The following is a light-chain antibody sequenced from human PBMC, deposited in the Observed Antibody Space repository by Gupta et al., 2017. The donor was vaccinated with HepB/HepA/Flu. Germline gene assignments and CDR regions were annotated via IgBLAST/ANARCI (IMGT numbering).Light chain of an antibody. Sequence: QSALTQPASVYGSPGQSITISCTGTSSDVGDYNYVSWYQQHSGKAPTLLIYDVTNRPSGVSNRFSGSKSGNTASLSISVLQAEDEADYYCSSSSSSSTRVFGTGTKVTVL. CDR1: SSDVGDYNY. CDR3: SSSSSSSTRV. J-gene: IGLJ1*01. CDR2: DVT. V-gene: IGLV2-14*03.